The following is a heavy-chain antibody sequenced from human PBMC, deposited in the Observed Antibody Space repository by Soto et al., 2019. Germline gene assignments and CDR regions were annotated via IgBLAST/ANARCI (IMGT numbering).Heavy chain of an antibody. V-gene: IGHV3-11*06. J-gene: IGHJ5*02. CDR3: ARVLTVVGWFDP. D-gene: IGHD4-17*01. CDR1: GFTFSDYY. Sequence: QVQLVESGGGLVKPGGSLRLSCAASGFTFSDYYMSWIRQAPGKGLEWVSYISSSSSYTNYADSVKGRFTISRDNAKNSLCLQMNSLRAEDTAVYYCARVLTVVGWFDPWGQGTLVTVSS. CDR2: ISSSSSYT.